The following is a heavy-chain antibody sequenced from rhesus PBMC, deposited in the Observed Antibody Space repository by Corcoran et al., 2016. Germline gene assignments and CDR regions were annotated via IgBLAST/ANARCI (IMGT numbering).Heavy chain of an antibody. D-gene: IGHD3-34*01. V-gene: IGHV4S9*01. CDR2: IYANSVTT. CDR1: GGSMSESSF. CDR3: ASPFERGRFEV. J-gene: IGHJ5-1*01. Sequence: QVRLQESGPGLVKSSETLSLTCAFSGGSMSESSFWNWIRLPPGKGLEWIGNIYANSVTTYNPSLKSRVTISKDTSNNQFILKVTSVTAADTAVYYCASPFERGRFEVWGAGILVTVSS.